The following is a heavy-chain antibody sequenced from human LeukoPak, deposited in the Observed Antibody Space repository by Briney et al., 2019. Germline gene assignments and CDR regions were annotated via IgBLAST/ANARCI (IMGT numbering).Heavy chain of an antibody. Sequence: GGSLRLSCAASGFTFSSYTMHWVRQAPGKGLEYVSGISSYGGSTYYANSVKGRSTISRDNSKNTLYLQMGSLRAEDMAVYYCARDLFITTNREYYYYMDVWGKGTTVTVSS. CDR2: ISSYGGST. J-gene: IGHJ6*03. D-gene: IGHD3-22*01. CDR1: GFTFSSYT. CDR3: ARDLFITTNREYYYYMDV. V-gene: IGHV3-64*01.